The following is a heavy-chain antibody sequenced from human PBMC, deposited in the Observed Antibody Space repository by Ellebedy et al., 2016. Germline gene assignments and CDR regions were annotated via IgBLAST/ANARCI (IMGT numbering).Heavy chain of an antibody. CDR3: ARNRITMVRGELDYYYYGMDV. CDR2: IIPILGIA. D-gene: IGHD3-10*01. J-gene: IGHJ6*02. CDR1: GGTFSSYA. V-gene: IGHV1-69*10. Sequence: ASVKVSCKASGGTFSSYAISWVRQAPGQGLEWMGRIIPILGIANYAQKFQGRVTITADKSTSTAYMELTSLRSEDTAVYYCARNRITMVRGELDYYYYGMDVWGQGTTVTVSS.